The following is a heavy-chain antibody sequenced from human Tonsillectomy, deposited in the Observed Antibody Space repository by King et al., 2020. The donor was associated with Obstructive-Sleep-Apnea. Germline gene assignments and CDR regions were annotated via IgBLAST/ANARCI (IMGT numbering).Heavy chain of an antibody. J-gene: IGHJ6*02. CDR1: GFTFDEYA. CDR2: ITCNSGSI. CDR3: AKDVVYYGAGRYGMDV. Sequence: VQLVESGGALVQPGRSLRLSCVASGFTFDEYAMYWVRQAPGKGLEWVSGITCNSGSIGYVDSVKGRFTISRDNARKSLYPQMNSLSAEDTDLYYCAKDVVYYGAGRYGMDVWGQGTTVTVSS. V-gene: IGHV3-9*01. D-gene: IGHD3-10*01.